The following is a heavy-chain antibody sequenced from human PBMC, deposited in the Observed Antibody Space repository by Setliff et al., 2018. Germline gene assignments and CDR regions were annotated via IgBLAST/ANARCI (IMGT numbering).Heavy chain of an antibody. V-gene: IGHV4-34*01. CDR2: INHSGST. CDR1: GGTFSDYH. CDR3: ARGRNVAARLLDS. J-gene: IGHJ4*02. Sequence: SETLSLTCAAYGGTFSDYHWTWIRQPLGKGLEWIGEINHSGSTNFNSSLKNRVTIAVDTSKNQLSLRLSSVTAADTAVYSCARGRNVAARLLDSWGQGTLVTVSS. D-gene: IGHD6-6*01.